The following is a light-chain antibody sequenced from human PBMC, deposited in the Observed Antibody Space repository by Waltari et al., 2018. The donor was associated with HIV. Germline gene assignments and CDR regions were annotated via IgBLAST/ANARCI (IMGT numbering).Light chain of an antibody. J-gene: IGLJ3*02. CDR3: AAWDDSLNGWV. CDR2: TNN. V-gene: IGLV1-44*01. Sequence: QSVLTQPPSASGTPGQRLTISSHRCSSNIGGNTVTWAQQLPGTAPKLLIYTNNQRPSGSPDLFSGSKSGTSASLASSGLQSEDEADYYCAAWDDSLNGWVFGGGTKLTVL. CDR1: SSNIGGNT.